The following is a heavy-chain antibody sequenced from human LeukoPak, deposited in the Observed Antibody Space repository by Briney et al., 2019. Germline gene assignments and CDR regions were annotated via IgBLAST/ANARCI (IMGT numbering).Heavy chain of an antibody. Sequence: RASVKVSCKASGYTFTSYDINWVRQATGQGLEWIGWMNPNSVNTGYAQKFQGRVTITRNTSISTAYMELSSLRSEDTAVYYCARGGEYQLLPFDYWGQGTLVTVSS. CDR2: MNPNSVNT. CDR1: GYTFTSYD. V-gene: IGHV1-8*03. J-gene: IGHJ4*02. D-gene: IGHD2-2*01. CDR3: ARGGEYQLLPFDY.